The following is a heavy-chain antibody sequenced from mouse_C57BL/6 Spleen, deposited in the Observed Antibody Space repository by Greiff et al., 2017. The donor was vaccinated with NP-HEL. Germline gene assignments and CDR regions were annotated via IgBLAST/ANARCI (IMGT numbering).Heavy chain of an antibody. J-gene: IGHJ4*01. CDR3: ASPIYYGNPYAMDY. Sequence: VQLQQSGAELVMPGASVKLSCKASGYTFTSYWMHWVKQRPGQGLEWIGEIDPSDSYTNYNQKFKGKSTLTVDKSSSTAYMQLSSLTSEDSAVYYCASPIYYGNPYAMDYWGQGTSVTVSS. CDR2: IDPSDSYT. CDR1: GYTFTSYW. D-gene: IGHD2-1*01. V-gene: IGHV1-69*01.